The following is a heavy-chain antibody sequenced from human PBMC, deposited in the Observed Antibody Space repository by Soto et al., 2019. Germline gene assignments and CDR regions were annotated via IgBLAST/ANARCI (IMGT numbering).Heavy chain of an antibody. V-gene: IGHV3-9*01. CDR3: AKDMAAGVLGRFDY. Sequence: EVPLVESGGGLVQPGRSLRLSCAASGFTFDDYAMHWVRQAPGKGLEWVSGISWNSGSIGYADSVKGRFTISRDNAKNSLYLQMNSLRAEDTALYYCAKDMAAGVLGRFDYWGQGTLVTVSS. CDR2: ISWNSGSI. J-gene: IGHJ4*02. D-gene: IGHD6-19*01. CDR1: GFTFDDYA.